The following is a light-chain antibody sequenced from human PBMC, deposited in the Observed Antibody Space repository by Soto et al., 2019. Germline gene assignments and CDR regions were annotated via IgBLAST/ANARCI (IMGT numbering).Light chain of an antibody. J-gene: IGLJ1*01. CDR2: EVT. V-gene: IGLV2-14*01. CDR3: SSYTSRSTLV. CDR1: SSDVGGYNY. Sequence: ALTQPASVSGSPGQSITISCTGTSSDVGGYNYVSWYQQHPGKAPKLMIYEVTNRPSGVSNRFSGSKSGNTASLTISGLQAEDEADYYCSSYTSRSTLVFGSGTKVTVL.